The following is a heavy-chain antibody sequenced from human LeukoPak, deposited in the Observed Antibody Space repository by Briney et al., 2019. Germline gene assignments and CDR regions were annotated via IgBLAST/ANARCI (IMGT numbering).Heavy chain of an antibody. CDR1: GVTVSSNY. CDR2: IYSGGST. D-gene: IGHD3-3*01. J-gene: IGHJ4*02. V-gene: IGHV3-66*04. Sequence: GGSLRLSCAASGVTVSSNYMSWVRQAPGKGLEWVSVIYSGGSTYYADSVKGRFTISRDNSKNTLYLQMNSLRAEDTAVYYCARHYDFWSLGYWGQGTLVTVSS. CDR3: ARHYDFWSLGY.